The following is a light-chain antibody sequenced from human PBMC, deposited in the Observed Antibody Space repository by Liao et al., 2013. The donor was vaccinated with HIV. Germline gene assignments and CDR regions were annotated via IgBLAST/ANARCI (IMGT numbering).Light chain of an antibody. CDR2: QDV. CDR3: QAWDSSSYVV. V-gene: IGLV3-1*01. Sequence: SYELTQPPSVSVSPGQTATIACSGDNLGDKYASWYQQKPGQSPVMVIYQDVQRPSGIPERFSGSNFGNTATLTISGTQAMDEADYYCQAWDSSSYVVFGGGTKLTVL. CDR1: NLGDKY. J-gene: IGLJ2*01.